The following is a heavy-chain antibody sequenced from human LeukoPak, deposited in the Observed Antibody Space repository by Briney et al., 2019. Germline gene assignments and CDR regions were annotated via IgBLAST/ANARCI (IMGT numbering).Heavy chain of an antibody. V-gene: IGHV4-59*08. CDR1: GGSINSYY. Sequence: PSETLSLTCTVSGGSINSYYWSWIRQPPGKGLEWIGYIYYSGSTYYNPSLKSRVTISVDTSKNQFSLKLSSVTAADTAVYYCARRRLDNWNDVFDYWGQGTLVTVSS. CDR3: ARRRLDNWNDVFDY. D-gene: IGHD1-20*01. CDR2: IYYSGST. J-gene: IGHJ4*02.